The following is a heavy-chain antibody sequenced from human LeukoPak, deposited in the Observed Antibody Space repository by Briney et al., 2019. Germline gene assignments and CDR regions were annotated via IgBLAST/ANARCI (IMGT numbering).Heavy chain of an antibody. CDR3: ARQGIVGATLYY. CDR2: IYYTGTT. CDR1: GGSISSSSYY. Sequence: PSETLSLTCTVSGGSISSSSYYWGWIRQPPGKGLEWIGSIYYTGTTYYNPSLKSRVAMSVDTSKNQFSLKLNSVTAAGTAVYYCARQGIVGATLYYWGQGSLVTVSS. V-gene: IGHV4-39*01. D-gene: IGHD1-26*01. J-gene: IGHJ4*02.